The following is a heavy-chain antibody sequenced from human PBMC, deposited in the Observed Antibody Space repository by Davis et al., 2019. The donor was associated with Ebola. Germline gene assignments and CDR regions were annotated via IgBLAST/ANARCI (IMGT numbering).Heavy chain of an antibody. V-gene: IGHV1-2*06. CDR3: ARVSHSSSWYTDNDY. CDR1: GYTFTGYY. D-gene: IGHD6-13*01. CDR2: INPNSGGT. Sequence: AASVKVSCKASGYTFTGYYMHWVRQAPGQGLEWMGRINPNSGGTNYAQKFQGRVTMTRDTSISTAYMELSRLRSDDTAVYYCARVSHSSSWYTDNDYWGQGTLVTVSS. J-gene: IGHJ4*02.